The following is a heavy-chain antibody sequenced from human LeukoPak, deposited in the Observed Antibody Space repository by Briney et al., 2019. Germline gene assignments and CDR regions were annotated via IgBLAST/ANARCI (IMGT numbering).Heavy chain of an antibody. Sequence: GGSLRLSCAASGFTFSSYSMNWVRQAPGKGLEWVSYISSSSSTIYYADSVKGRFTISRDNAKNTLYLQMNSLRAEDTAVYYCARRSVVVTAIIDYWGQGTLVTVSS. J-gene: IGHJ4*02. CDR2: ISSSSSTI. CDR1: GFTFSSYS. CDR3: ARRSVVVTAIIDY. V-gene: IGHV3-48*04. D-gene: IGHD2-21*02.